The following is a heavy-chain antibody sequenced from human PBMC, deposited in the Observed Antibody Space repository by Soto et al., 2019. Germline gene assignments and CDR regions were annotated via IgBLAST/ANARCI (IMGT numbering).Heavy chain of an antibody. CDR2: IDPSDSYT. CDR3: ARHLLQPIVFGSYGMDV. J-gene: IGHJ6*02. D-gene: IGHD2-21*01. CDR1: GYSFTSYW. Sequence: ESLKISCKGSGYSFTSYWISWVRQMPGKGLEWMGRIDPSDSYTNYSPSFQGHVTISADKSISTAYLQWSSLKASDTAMYYCARHLLQPIVFGSYGMDVWCQGITVT. V-gene: IGHV5-10-1*01.